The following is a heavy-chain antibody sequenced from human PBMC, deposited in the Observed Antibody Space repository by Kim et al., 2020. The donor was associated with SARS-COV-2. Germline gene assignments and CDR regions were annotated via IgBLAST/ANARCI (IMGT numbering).Heavy chain of an antibody. CDR2: ITSDGSST. J-gene: IGHJ2*01. CDR3: VREGPKWCYDI. V-gene: IGHV3-74*03. CDR1: GFTFSSYR. Sequence: GGSLRLSCAASGFTFSSYRMHWVRQAPGKGLVWVSRITSDGSSTMYADSVKGRFTISRDNAKNTLCLQMNGLRVEDTAVYYCVREGPKWCYDIWGRGTLVIVSS.